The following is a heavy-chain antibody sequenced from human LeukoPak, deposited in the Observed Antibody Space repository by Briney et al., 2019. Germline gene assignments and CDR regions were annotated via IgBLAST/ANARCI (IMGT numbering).Heavy chain of an antibody. D-gene: IGHD3-10*01. CDR3: ARASGVEGEDEQYYYYMDV. CDR1: GGTFSSYA. Sequence: GSSVKVSCKASGGTFSSYAISWVRQAPGQGLEWMGGIIPIFGTANYAQKFQGRVTITADESTSTAYMELSSLRSEDTAVYYCARASGVEGEDEQYYYYMDVWGKGTTVTVSS. CDR2: IIPIFGTA. V-gene: IGHV1-69*01. J-gene: IGHJ6*03.